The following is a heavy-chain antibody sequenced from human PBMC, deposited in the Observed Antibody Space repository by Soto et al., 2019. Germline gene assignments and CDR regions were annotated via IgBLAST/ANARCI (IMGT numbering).Heavy chain of an antibody. J-gene: IGHJ5*02. CDR1: GGSISSGGYP. Sequence: PSETLSLTCAVSGGSISSGGYPWSWIRQPPGKGLEWIGYIYHSGSTYYNPSLKSRVTISVDRSKNQFSLKLSSVTAADTAVYYCAREWLQPGGNWFDPWGQGTLVTVSS. D-gene: IGHD5-12*01. CDR3: AREWLQPGGNWFDP. CDR2: IYHSGST. V-gene: IGHV4-30-2*01.